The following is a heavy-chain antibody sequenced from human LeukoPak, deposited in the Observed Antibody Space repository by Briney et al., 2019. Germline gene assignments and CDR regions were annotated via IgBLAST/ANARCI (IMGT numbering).Heavy chain of an antibody. J-gene: IGHJ4*02. D-gene: IGHD1-26*01. CDR2: LSFDTTNK. CDR3: ATDQSGSYRESCYFDS. V-gene: IGHV3-30-3*01. CDR1: GFTFNTYA. Sequence: GGSLRLSCAASGFTFNTYAMHWVRQAPGKGPEWVAALSFDTTNKFYADSVKGRFTISRENSKNTLFLQMNSLQSADTAVYYCATDQSGSYRESCYFDSWGQGTLVTVSS.